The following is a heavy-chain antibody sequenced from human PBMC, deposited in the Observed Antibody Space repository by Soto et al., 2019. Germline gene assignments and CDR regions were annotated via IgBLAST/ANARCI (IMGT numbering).Heavy chain of an antibody. V-gene: IGHV3-21*01. D-gene: IGHD3-9*01. CDR1: GFTFGSYS. J-gene: IGHJ6*02. Sequence: EAHLVESGGGLVRPGGSLRLSCAASGFTFGSYSMNWVRQRPGKGLEWVCSISTSSSAIYYADSVKGRFTVSRENAKNSLYLQMNSLTVEDTAVYYCARGGASYDILTGYYNYYYYGMDVWGQGTPVTV. CDR2: ISTSSSAI. CDR3: ARGGASYDILTGYYNYYYYGMDV.